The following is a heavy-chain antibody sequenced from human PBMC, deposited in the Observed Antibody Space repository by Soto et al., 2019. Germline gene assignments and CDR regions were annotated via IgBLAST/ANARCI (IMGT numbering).Heavy chain of an antibody. Sequence: GGSLRLSCAASGFTFSSYGMHWVRQAPGKGLEWVAVIWYDGSNKYYADSVKGRFTISRDNSKNTLYLQMNSLRAEDAAVCYCARDRGSGWYGYFDLWGRGTLVTVSS. J-gene: IGHJ2*01. CDR2: IWYDGSNK. D-gene: IGHD6-19*01. CDR3: ARDRGSGWYGYFDL. CDR1: GFTFSSYG. V-gene: IGHV3-33*01.